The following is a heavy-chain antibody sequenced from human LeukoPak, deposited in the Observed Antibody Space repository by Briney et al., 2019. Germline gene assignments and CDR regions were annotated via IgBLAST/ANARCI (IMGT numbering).Heavy chain of an antibody. CDR2: LDESGRP. V-gene: IGHV4-39*07. J-gene: IGHJ6*03. Sequence: SETLSLTCSVSGGSTRSGRHHWAWVRQPPGKGLEFIGSLDESGRPYYDAPLKSRVTISEDSSGKQFSLNLSSVTAADTAVYYCARDLGGYPFFMDVWGRGTTVIVSS. CDR1: GGSTRSGRHH. D-gene: IGHD2-15*01. CDR3: ARDLGGYPFFMDV.